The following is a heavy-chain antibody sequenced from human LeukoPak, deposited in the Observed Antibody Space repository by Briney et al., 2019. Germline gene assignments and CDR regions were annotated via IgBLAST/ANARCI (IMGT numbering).Heavy chain of an antibody. J-gene: IGHJ5*02. D-gene: IGHD6-13*01. V-gene: IGHV4-59*02. CDR1: GGSVNSYY. CDR2: IYHSGST. Sequence: PSETLSLTCTVSGGSVNSYYWSWIRQPPGKGLEWIGYIYHSGSTYYNPSLKSRVTISVDRSKNQFSLKLSSVTAADTAVYYCARSTGGKQQLVGPWGQGTLVTVSS. CDR3: ARSTGGKQQLVGP.